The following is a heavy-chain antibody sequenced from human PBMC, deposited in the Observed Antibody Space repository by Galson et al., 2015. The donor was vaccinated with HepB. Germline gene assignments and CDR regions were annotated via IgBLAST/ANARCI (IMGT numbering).Heavy chain of an antibody. D-gene: IGHD1-14*01. CDR1: GYSFTTYW. J-gene: IGHJ3*02. V-gene: IGHV5-51*01. Sequence: SGAEVKKPGESLKISCKGSGYSFTTYWIGWVRQMPGKGLEWMGIIYPGDSDTRYSPSFQGHVTISADKSISTAYLQWSSLKASDTAMYYCARRLSARTRAFDIWGQGTVVTVSS. CDR3: ARRLSARTRAFDI. CDR2: IYPGDSDT.